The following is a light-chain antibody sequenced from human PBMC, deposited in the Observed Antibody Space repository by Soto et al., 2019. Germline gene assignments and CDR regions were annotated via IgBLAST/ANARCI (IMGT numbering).Light chain of an antibody. J-gene: IGKJ1*01. CDR2: TAS. Sequence: DLQLIQSPSFLSASVGDRFTITCRAIQGISSYLAWYQLKQGKAPKLLISTASSLQSGVPSRFSGSGSGTEFTLTISSLQPEDVETYYCQQLDSYPRTFGQGTKVDIK. CDR1: QGISSY. V-gene: IGKV1-9*01. CDR3: QQLDSYPRT.